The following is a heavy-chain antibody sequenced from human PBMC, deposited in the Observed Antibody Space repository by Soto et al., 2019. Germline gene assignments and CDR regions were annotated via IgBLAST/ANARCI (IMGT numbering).Heavy chain of an antibody. J-gene: IGHJ4*02. CDR1: GFTFSSYS. CDR2: ISSSTSTI. Sequence: EVQLVESGGGLVQPGGSLRLSCAASGFTFSSYSMNWVRQAPGKGLEWVSYISSSTSTIYYADSVKGRFTISRDNAKNSLYLQMTSLTAEGTAVYYCTTDKGRSPLHYWGQGTLVTVSS. V-gene: IGHV3-48*01. D-gene: IGHD2-15*01. CDR3: TTDKGRSPLHY.